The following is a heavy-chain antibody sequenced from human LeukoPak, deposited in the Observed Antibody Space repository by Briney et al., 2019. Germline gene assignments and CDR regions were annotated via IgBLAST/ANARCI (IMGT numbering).Heavy chain of an antibody. CDR1: GFTFSDYY. CDR3: ARRAGAYSHPYDY. Sequence: GGSLRLSCAASGFTFSDYYMSWIRQAPGKGLEWVSYISSSSRTIYYADSVKGRFTISRDNSKNTLYLQMNSLRAEDTAVYYCARRAGAYSHPYDYWGQGTLVTVSS. V-gene: IGHV3-11*01. CDR2: ISSSSRTI. J-gene: IGHJ4*02. D-gene: IGHD4/OR15-4a*01.